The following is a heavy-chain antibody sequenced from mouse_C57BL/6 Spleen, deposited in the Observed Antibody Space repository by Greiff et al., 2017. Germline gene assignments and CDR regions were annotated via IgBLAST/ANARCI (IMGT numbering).Heavy chain of an antibody. CDR3: AGSTYGDYFDY. Sequence: QLQQSGPELVKMSCKASGYTFTDYNMHWVKQSHGKSLEWIGYINPNNGGTSYNQKFKGKATFTVNKSSSTAYMALRSLTSEDSAVYYCAGSTYGDYFDYWGQGTTLTVSA. V-gene: IGHV1-22*01. CDR2: INPNNGGT. J-gene: IGHJ2*01. D-gene: IGHD5-1*01. CDR1: GYTFTDYN.